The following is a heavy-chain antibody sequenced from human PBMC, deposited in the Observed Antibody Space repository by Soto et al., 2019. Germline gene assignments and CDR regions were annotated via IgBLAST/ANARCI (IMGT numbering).Heavy chain of an antibody. CDR2: INPNSGGT. J-gene: IGHJ5*02. V-gene: IGHV1-2*02. CDR3: SRSQAYYSSTSCYNLVDLCNP. Sequence: ASVKVSCKASGYTFTGYYMHWVRQAPGQGLEWMGWINPNSGGTNYAQKFQGRVTMTTDTSISTAYMELSRLRSDDTAVYYWSRSQAYYSSTSCYNLVDLCNPWGQGTLVTVSS. CDR1: GYTFTGYY. D-gene: IGHD2-2*02.